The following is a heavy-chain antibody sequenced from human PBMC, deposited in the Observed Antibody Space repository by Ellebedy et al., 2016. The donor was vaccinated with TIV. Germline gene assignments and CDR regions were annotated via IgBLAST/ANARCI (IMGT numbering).Heavy chain of an antibody. CDR3: ARDTGGTDAFDI. CDR1: GFTFTSYW. D-gene: IGHD2-8*02. V-gene: IGHV3-7*03. J-gene: IGHJ3*02. Sequence: GGSLRLSCAASGFTFTSYWMSWVRQAPGKGMEWVANIKQDGSEKYYVDSVKGRFTISIYNAKNSLYLQMNTLRAEDTAVYYCARDTGGTDAFDIWGQGTLVTVSS. CDR2: IKQDGSEK.